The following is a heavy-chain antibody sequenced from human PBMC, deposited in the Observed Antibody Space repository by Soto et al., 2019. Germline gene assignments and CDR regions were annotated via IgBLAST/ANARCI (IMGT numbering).Heavy chain of an antibody. CDR3: ARGSRLGTVAGTRLRNWFDP. D-gene: IGHD6-19*01. CDR1: GGSFSGYY. Sequence: SETLSLTCAVNGGSFSGYYWSWIRQPPGKGLEWIGEINHSGSTNYNPSLKSRVTISVDTSKNQFSLKLSSVTAADTAVYYCARGSRLGTVAGTRLRNWFDPWGQGTLVTVSS. V-gene: IGHV4-34*01. CDR2: INHSGST. J-gene: IGHJ5*02.